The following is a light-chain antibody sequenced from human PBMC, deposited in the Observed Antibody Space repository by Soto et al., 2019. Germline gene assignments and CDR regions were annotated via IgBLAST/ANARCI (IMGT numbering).Light chain of an antibody. V-gene: IGLV1-44*01. CDR3: AAWDDSLNGYV. CDR2: SNN. J-gene: IGLJ1*01. Sequence: LAQPPSASGTPGQRVTIACSGSSSNIGSNTVNWYQQLPGTAPKLLIYSNNQRPSGVPDRFSGSKSGTSASLAISGLQSEDEADYYCAAWDDSLNGYVFGSGTKVT. CDR1: SSNIGSNT.